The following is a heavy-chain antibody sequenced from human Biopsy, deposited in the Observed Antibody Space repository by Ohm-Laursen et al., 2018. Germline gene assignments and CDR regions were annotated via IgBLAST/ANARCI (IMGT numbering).Heavy chain of an antibody. V-gene: IGHV3-7*04. D-gene: IGHD4-11*01. J-gene: IGHJ5*02. CDR3: ARGNGPSA. Sequence: SLRLSCAASGITFTSDWMSWVRQAPGKGLEWVAIIREHGNEEFYVDSVKGRFTISRDNARNSVYLQMKSLRAEDTAIYYCARGNGPSAWGQGTLVTVSS. CDR2: IREHGNEE. CDR1: GITFTSDW.